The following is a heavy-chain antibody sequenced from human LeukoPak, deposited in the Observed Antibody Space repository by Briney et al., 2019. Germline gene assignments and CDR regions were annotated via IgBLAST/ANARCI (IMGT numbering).Heavy chain of an antibody. J-gene: IGHJ6*04. D-gene: IGHD3-10*02. CDR3: AELGITMIGGV. CDR2: INSEGTST. Sequence: GGSLRLSCAASGFTFSSYWMHWVRQVPGKGLVWVSRINSEGTSTGYADSVKGRFTISRDNAKNSLYLQMNSLRAEDTAVYYCAELGITMIGGVWGKGTTVTISS. V-gene: IGHV3-74*01. CDR1: GFTFSSYW.